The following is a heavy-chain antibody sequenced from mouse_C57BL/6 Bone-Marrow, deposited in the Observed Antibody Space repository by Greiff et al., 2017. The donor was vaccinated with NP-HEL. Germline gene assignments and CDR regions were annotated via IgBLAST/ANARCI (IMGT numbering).Heavy chain of an antibody. CDR2: IYPRSGNT. Sequence: QVQLQQSGAELARPGASVKLSCKASGYTFTSYGISWVKQRTGQGLEWIGEIYPRSGNTYYNEKFKGKAILTADKSSSTAYMELRSLTSEDSAVYFCASRNYWGQGTTLTVSS. CDR3: ASRNY. CDR1: GYTFTSYG. J-gene: IGHJ2*01. V-gene: IGHV1-81*01.